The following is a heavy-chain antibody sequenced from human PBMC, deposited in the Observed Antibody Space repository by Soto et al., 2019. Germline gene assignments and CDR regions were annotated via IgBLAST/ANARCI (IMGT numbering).Heavy chain of an antibody. CDR3: ARTSVQYSGSAKPEV. Sequence: QVQLQESGPGLVKPSETLSLTCTVSGGSVSSGSYYWSWIRQPPGKGLEWIGYIYYSGSTNYNPSLKSRVTISVDTSKNQFSLKLSSVTAADTAVYYCARTSVQYSGSAKPEVWGQGTLVTVSS. V-gene: IGHV4-61*01. CDR2: IYYSGST. CDR1: GGSVSSGSYY. D-gene: IGHD1-26*01. J-gene: IGHJ4*02.